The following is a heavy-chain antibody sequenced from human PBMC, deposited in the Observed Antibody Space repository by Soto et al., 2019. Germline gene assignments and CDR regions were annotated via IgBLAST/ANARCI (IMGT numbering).Heavy chain of an antibody. Sequence: GESLKISCKGSGYSFTSYWISWVRQMPGKGLEWMGRIDPSDSYTNYSPSFQGHVTISADKSISTAYLQWSSLKASDTAMYYCAIPARYYDFWSGYPHADACDIWGQGTMGTVS. D-gene: IGHD3-3*01. CDR2: IDPSDSYT. V-gene: IGHV5-10-1*01. J-gene: IGHJ3*02. CDR1: GYSFTSYW. CDR3: AIPARYYDFWSGYPHADACDI.